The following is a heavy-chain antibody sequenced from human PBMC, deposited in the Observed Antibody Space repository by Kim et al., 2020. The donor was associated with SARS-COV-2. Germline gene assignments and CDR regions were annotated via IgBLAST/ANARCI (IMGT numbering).Heavy chain of an antibody. J-gene: IGHJ3*02. V-gene: IGHV3-48*01. CDR3: ARGTSSAPRSAFDI. D-gene: IGHD1-26*01. CDR2: ITPSSDTI. CDR1: GFRFSSHG. Sequence: GGSLRLSCAASGFRFSSHGMSWVRQAPGKGLQWVSYITPSSDTINYADSVMGRFTISRDNDKASLYLQMNSLRVDDTAVYYCARGTSSAPRSAFDIWGQGTMVTVSS.